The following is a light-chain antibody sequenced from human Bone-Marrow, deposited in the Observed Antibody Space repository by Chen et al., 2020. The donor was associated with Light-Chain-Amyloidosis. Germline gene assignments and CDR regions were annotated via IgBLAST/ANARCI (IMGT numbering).Light chain of an antibody. Sequence: NFMLTQPHSVSESPGKTVIISCTRSSGSIATNYVQWYQQRPGSSPTTVIYEDDQRPSGVPDRFSVSIDSSSTSASLTISGLKPEDEADYYCQSYQGSSQGVFGGGTKLTVL. CDR2: EDD. J-gene: IGLJ3*02. V-gene: IGLV6-57*01. CDR3: QSYQGSSQGV. CDR1: SGSIATNY.